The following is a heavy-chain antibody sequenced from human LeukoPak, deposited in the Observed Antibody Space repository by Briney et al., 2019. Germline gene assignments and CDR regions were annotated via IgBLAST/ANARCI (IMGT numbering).Heavy chain of an antibody. J-gene: IGHJ5*02. V-gene: IGHV1-2*02. CDR2: INPNSGGT. CDR1: GYTFTGYY. D-gene: IGHD1-26*01. CDR3: AGDSGSYYKEGWTNWFDP. Sequence: GASVKVSCKASGYTFTGYYMHWVRQAPGQGLEWMGWINPNSGGTNYAQKFQGRVTMTRDTSISTAYMELSRLRSDDTAVYYCAGDSGSYYKEGWTNWFDPWGQGTLLTVSS.